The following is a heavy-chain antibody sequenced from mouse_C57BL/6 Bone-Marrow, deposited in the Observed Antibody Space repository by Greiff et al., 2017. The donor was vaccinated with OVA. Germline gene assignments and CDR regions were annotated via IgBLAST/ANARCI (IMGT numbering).Heavy chain of an antibody. CDR1: GYTFTSYG. J-gene: IGHJ1*03. V-gene: IGHV1-81*01. CDR3: ARGAYGSSYDWYFDV. D-gene: IGHD1-1*01. CDR2: IYPRSGNT. Sequence: QVQLQQPGAELVRPGSSVKLSCKASGYTFTSYGISWVKQRTGQGLEWIGEIYPRSGNTYYNEKFKGKATLTADKSSSTAYMELRSLTSEDSAVYFCARGAYGSSYDWYFDVWGTGTTVTVSS.